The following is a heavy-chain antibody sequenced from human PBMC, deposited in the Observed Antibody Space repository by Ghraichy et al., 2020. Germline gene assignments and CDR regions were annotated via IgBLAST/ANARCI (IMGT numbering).Heavy chain of an antibody. CDR1: GGSISSHY. V-gene: IGHV4-59*11. D-gene: IGHD5/OR15-5a*01. CDR3: ARLSTLGAFDI. J-gene: IGHJ3*02. CDR2: IYYSGST. Sequence: SETLSLTCTVSGGSISSHYWSWIRQPPGKGLEWIGYIYYSGSTNYNPSLKSRVTISVDTSKNQFSLKLSSVTAADTAVYYCARLSTLGAFDIWGQGTMVTVSS.